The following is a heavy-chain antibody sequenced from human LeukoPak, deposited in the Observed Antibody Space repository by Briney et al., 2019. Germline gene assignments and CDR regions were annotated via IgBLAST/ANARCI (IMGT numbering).Heavy chain of an antibody. Sequence: GGSLRLSCAASGFTFSDYGLHWVRQAPGKGLVWVSRINTDGSSTNYADSVKGRFTISRDNAKNSLYLQMNSLRAEDTAVYYCARDLMGIAYRGAFYYWGQGTLVTVSS. CDR3: ARDLMGIAYRGAFYY. V-gene: IGHV3-74*01. J-gene: IGHJ4*02. CDR1: GFTFSDYG. D-gene: IGHD6-13*01. CDR2: INTDGSST.